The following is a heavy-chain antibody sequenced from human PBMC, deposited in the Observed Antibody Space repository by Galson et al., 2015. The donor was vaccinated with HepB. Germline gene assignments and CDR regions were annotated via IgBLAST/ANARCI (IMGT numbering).Heavy chain of an antibody. CDR3: ARVWLQLDMPDY. CDR1: GYTFTSYN. V-gene: IGHV1-18*01. D-gene: IGHD6-13*01. Sequence: SVKVSCKASGYTFTSYNISWVRQAPGQGLEWMGWISTYNGNTNYAQKLQGRVTMTTDTSTSTAYMELRSLRSDDTAVYYCARVWLQLDMPDYWGQGTLVTVSS. CDR2: ISTYNGNT. J-gene: IGHJ4*02.